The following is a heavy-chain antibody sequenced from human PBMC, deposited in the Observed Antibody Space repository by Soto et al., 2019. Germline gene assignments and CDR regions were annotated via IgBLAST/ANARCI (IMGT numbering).Heavy chain of an antibody. V-gene: IGHV3-48*02. J-gene: IGHJ6*02. D-gene: IGHD3-22*01. CDR3: ARETWLLYYYYYGMDV. CDR1: GFTFSSYS. Sequence: EVQLVESGGGLVQPGGSLRLSCAASGFTFSSYSMNWVRQAPGKGLEWVSYISSSSSTIYYADSVKGRFTISRDNAKNSLYLQMNSLRDEDTAVCYCARETWLLYYYYYGMDVWGQGTTVTVSS. CDR2: ISSSSSTI.